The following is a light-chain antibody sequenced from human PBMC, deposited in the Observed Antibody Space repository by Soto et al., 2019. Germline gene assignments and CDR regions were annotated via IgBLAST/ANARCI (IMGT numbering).Light chain of an antibody. CDR1: QSVSSN. Sequence: EIVMTQSPATLSVSPGERATLSCRASQSVSSNLAWYQQKPGQAPRLLIYGASTRATGIPARFSGSGSGTEFTLTISRLQSADFAVYYCQQYNNWPRTFGQGTKVEIK. CDR2: GAS. CDR3: QQYNNWPRT. J-gene: IGKJ1*01. V-gene: IGKV3-15*01.